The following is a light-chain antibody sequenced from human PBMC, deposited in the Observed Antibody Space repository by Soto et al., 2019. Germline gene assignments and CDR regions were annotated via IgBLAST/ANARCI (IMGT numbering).Light chain of an antibody. CDR1: SSDVGAYNF. V-gene: IGLV2-14*01. Sequence: QSALTQPASVSGSPGQSITISCTGTSSDVGAYNFVSWYQHHPGRAPKLIIYEVPIRPSGVSNRSSGSKSGNTASLTISGLQAEDEADYYCSSYTTSAPYVFGSGTQLTVL. J-gene: IGLJ1*01. CDR2: EVP. CDR3: SSYTTSAPYV.